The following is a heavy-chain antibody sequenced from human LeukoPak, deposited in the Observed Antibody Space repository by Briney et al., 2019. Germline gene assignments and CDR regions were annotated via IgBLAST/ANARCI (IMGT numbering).Heavy chain of an antibody. CDR2: ISYDGSNK. CDR1: GFTFSSYA. CDR3: ARDLDCSSTSCYGGFCFDY. D-gene: IGHD2-2*01. Sequence: GRSLRLSCAASGFTFSSYAMHWVRQAPGKGLGWVAVISYDGSNKYYADSVKGRFTISRDNSKNTLYLQMNSLRAEDTAVYYCARDLDCSSTSCYGGFCFDYWGQGTLVTVSS. J-gene: IGHJ4*02. V-gene: IGHV3-30*04.